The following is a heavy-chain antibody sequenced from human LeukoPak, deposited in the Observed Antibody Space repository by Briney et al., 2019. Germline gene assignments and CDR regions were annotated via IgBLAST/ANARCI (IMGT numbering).Heavy chain of an antibody. CDR2: IIPIFGTA. J-gene: IGHJ5*02. CDR1: GGTFSSYA. Sequence: VASVKVSCKASGGTFSSYAISWVRQAPGQGLEWMGGIIPIFGTANYAQKFQGRVTITADKSTSTAYMELSSLRSEDTAVYYCARLATTRELWFGEPWGQGTLDTVSS. V-gene: IGHV1-69*06. D-gene: IGHD3-10*01. CDR3: ARLATTRELWFGEP.